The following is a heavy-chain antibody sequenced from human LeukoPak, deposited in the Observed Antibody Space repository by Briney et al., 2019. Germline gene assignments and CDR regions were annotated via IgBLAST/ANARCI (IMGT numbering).Heavy chain of an antibody. CDR2: ISYDGSNK. Sequence: GGSLRLSCAASGFTFSSYWMNWVRQAPGKGLEWVALISYDGSNKYYADSVKGRFTISRDNSKNTLYLQMNSLRTEDTAVYYCAKDASSSLEYWGQGTLVTVSS. CDR3: AKDASSSLEY. V-gene: IGHV3-30*18. CDR1: GFTFSSYW. J-gene: IGHJ4*02. D-gene: IGHD6-13*01.